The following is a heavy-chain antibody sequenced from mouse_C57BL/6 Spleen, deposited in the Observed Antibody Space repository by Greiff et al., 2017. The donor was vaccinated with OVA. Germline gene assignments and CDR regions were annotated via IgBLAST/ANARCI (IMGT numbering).Heavy chain of an antibody. J-gene: IGHJ4*01. Sequence: QVQLQQPGAELVRPGSSVKLSCKASGYTFTSYWMHWVKQRPIQGLEWIGNIDPSDSETHYNQKFKDKATLTVDKSSSKAYMQLSSLTSEFSAVYFCASSAHSNWDGAMDYWRQGTSVTVSS. CDR2: IDPSDSET. D-gene: IGHD4-1*01. CDR3: ASSAHSNWDGAMDY. CDR1: GYTFTSYW. V-gene: IGHV1-52*01.